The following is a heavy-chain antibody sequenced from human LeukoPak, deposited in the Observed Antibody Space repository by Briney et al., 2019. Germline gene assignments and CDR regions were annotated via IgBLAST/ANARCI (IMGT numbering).Heavy chain of an antibody. CDR1: GFTVSSNY. Sequence: PGGSLRLSCAASGFTVSSNYMSWVRQAPGKGLEWVSVIYSGGSTYYADSVKGRFTISRDNSKNTLYLQMNSLRAEDTAVYYCAKAEYYDILTGYYNSPIYFDYWGQGTLVTVSS. D-gene: IGHD3-9*01. CDR2: IYSGGST. CDR3: AKAEYYDILTGYYNSPIYFDY. V-gene: IGHV3-66*01. J-gene: IGHJ4*02.